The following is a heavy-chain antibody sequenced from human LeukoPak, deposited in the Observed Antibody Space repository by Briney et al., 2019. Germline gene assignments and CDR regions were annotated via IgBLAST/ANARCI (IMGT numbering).Heavy chain of an antibody. V-gene: IGHV1-2*02. D-gene: IGHD6-13*01. J-gene: IGHJ4*02. Sequence: TSVKVSCKASGYTFTGYYMHWVRQAPGQGLEWMGWINPNSGGTNYAQKFQGRVTMTRDMSISTAYMELSRLRSDDTAVYYCARDWGSSWYIYWGQGTLVTVSS. CDR2: INPNSGGT. CDR1: GYTFTGYY. CDR3: ARDWGSSWYIY.